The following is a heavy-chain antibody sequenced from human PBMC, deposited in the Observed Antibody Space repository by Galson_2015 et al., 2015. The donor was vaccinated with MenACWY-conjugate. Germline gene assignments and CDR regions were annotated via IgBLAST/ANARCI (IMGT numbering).Heavy chain of an antibody. CDR3: TRVQEGTSGSFDI. CDR2: IRGDGSAI. D-gene: IGHD2-15*01. V-gene: IGHV3-74*01. CDR1: GFTFSSYW. J-gene: IGHJ3*02. Sequence: SLRLSCAASGFTFSSYWMHWVRQVPGKGLLWVSRIRGDGSAITYADSVKGRFIISRDNAKNTMFLQMNSLRVEDTGVYYCTRVQEGTSGSFDIWGLGTLVTVSS.